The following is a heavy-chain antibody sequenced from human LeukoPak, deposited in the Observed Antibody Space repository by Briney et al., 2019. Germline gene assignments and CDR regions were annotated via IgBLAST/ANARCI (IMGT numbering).Heavy chain of an antibody. Sequence: GGSLRLSCAASGFTFRNYGMHWVRQATGKGLEWVSFIWSDGNNRFYADSVKGRFTISRDNSKNMLYLQMDTLRAEDMALYYCAKDPGASVSGFYMDVWGKGTTVIVSS. D-gene: IGHD2-8*02. CDR3: AKDPGASVSGFYMDV. CDR2: IWSDGNNR. J-gene: IGHJ6*03. CDR1: GFTFRNYG. V-gene: IGHV3-30*02.